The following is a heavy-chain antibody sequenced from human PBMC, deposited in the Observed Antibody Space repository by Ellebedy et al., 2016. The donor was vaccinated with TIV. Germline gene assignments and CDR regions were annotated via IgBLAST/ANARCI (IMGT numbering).Heavy chain of an antibody. Sequence: SETLSLTXAVYGGSFSGYYWSWIRRPPGKGLEWIGEINHSGSTNYNPSLKSRVTISVDTSKNQFSLKLSSVTAADTAVYYCARGLRRYCSSTSCYGYWFDPWGQGTLVTVSS. D-gene: IGHD2-2*01. CDR3: ARGLRRYCSSTSCYGYWFDP. CDR2: INHSGST. V-gene: IGHV4-34*01. CDR1: GGSFSGYY. J-gene: IGHJ5*02.